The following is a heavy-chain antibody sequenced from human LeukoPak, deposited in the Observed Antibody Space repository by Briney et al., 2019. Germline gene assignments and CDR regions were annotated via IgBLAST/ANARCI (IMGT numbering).Heavy chain of an antibody. J-gene: IGHJ4*02. CDR2: ISSNGGST. D-gene: IGHD3-10*01. Sequence: VQPGGSLRLSCSASGFTFSRYAMHWVRQAPGKGLEYVSGISSNGGSTYYADSVKGRFTISRDNFKNTLYLQMSSLRAEDTAVYYCMKSGSYYNEPYYFDYWGQGTLVTVSS. CDR1: GFTFSRYA. CDR3: MKSGSYYNEPYYFDY. V-gene: IGHV3-64D*06.